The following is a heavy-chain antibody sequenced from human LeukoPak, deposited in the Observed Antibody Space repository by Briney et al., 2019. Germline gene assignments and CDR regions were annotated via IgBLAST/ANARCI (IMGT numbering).Heavy chain of an antibody. CDR2: ISASGGST. J-gene: IGHJ4*02. D-gene: IGHD5-24*01. V-gene: IGHV3-23*01. CDR3: AKVQEMDTILPPFHY. CDR1: GFSFSSSS. Sequence: SGGSLRLSCAASGFSFSSSSMNWVRQAPGKGLEWVSAISASGGSTYYADSVKGRFTISRDNSKNTLYLQLNTLRADDTAVYYCAKVQEMDTILPPFHYWGQGTLVTVSS.